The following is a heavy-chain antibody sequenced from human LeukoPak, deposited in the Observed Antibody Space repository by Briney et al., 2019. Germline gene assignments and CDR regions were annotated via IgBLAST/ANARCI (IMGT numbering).Heavy chain of an antibody. Sequence: GGSLRLSCAASGFSFSRYWMSWVRQAPGKGLEWVANIKQDGGEKYYGDSVEGRFTISRVNAKNSLSLQMNSLRDEDTAVYYCATVHCSGGSCYDGSYYGMDVWGQGTTVTVSS. CDR1: GFSFSRYW. CDR2: IKQDGGEK. CDR3: ATVHCSGGSCYDGSYYGMDV. V-gene: IGHV3-7*02. J-gene: IGHJ6*02. D-gene: IGHD2-15*01.